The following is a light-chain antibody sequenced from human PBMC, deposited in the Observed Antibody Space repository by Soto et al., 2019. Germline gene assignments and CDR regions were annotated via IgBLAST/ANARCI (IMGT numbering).Light chain of an antibody. CDR1: QSISSY. CDR2: AAS. J-gene: IGKJ1*01. CDR3: QQSYSTLPWT. V-gene: IGKV1-39*01. Sequence: DIHMTQSPSSLSASLGDRVTITCRASQSISSYLNWYQQKPGKAPKLLIYAASSLQSGVPSRFSGSGSGTDFTLTISSLQPEDFATYYCQQSYSTLPWTFGQGTKVDIK.